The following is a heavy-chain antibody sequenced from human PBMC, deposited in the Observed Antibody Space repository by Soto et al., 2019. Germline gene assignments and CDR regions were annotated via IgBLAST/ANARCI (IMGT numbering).Heavy chain of an antibody. J-gene: IGHJ6*03. Sequence: GGSLRLSCAASGFTFSSYAMSWVRQAPGKGLEWVSAISGSGGSTYYADSVKGRFTIPGDNSKNTLYLQMNSLRAEDTAVYYCAIFGDLYYYYMDVWGKGTTVTVSS. CDR1: GFTFSSYA. CDR2: ISGSGGST. CDR3: AIFGDLYYYYMDV. V-gene: IGHV3-23*01. D-gene: IGHD3-16*01.